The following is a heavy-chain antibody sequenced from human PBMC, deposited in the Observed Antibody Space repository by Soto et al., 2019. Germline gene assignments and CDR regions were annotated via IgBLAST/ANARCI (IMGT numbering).Heavy chain of an antibody. CDR2: ISVNNGNT. D-gene: IGHD3-3*01. V-gene: IGHV1-18*04. CDR1: GYTFTGYY. CDR3: ARVYDFWSGYSNPFDY. Sequence: GASVKVSCKASGYTFTGYYMHWVRQAPGQGFEWMGWISVNNGNTNYAQKLQGRVTMTTDTSTSTAYMELRSLRSDDTAVYYCARVYDFWSGYSNPFDYWGQGTLVTVSS. J-gene: IGHJ4*02.